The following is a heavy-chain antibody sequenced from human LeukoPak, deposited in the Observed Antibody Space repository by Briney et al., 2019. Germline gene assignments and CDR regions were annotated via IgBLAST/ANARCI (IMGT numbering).Heavy chain of an antibody. Sequence: ASVKVSCKASGYTFTSYYMHWVRQAPGQGLEWMGIINPSGGSTSYAQKFQGRVTMTRDVSTSTVYMELSSLRSEDTAVYYCARAGGYCGRISCPYYFDYWGQGSLVAVSS. J-gene: IGHJ4*02. CDR1: GYTFTSYY. CDR3: ARAGGYCGRISCPYYFDY. CDR2: INPSGGST. D-gene: IGHD2-15*01. V-gene: IGHV1-46*01.